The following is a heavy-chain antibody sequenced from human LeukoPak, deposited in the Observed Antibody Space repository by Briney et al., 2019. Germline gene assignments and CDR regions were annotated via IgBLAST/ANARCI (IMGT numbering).Heavy chain of an antibody. CDR3: ARDVLTTFGYFSAADDF. J-gene: IGHJ4*02. D-gene: IGHD3-10*02. Sequence: GASVKVSSKPSGYTFTVYYMYWVRQAPGQGLEWMGWISPSSGGTNYAQKFQGRVTMTRDTSTGTAYMELSRLRSDDTAMYYCARDVLTTFGYFSAADDFWGQGTLVTVSS. V-gene: IGHV1-2*02. CDR2: ISPSSGGT. CDR1: GYTFTVYY.